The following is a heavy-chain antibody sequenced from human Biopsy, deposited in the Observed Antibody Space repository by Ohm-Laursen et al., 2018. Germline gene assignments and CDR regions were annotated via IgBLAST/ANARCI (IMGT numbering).Heavy chain of an antibody. CDR1: GGSFTGHY. CDR3: ARGSNEYGGLYFPH. Sequence: GTLSLTCTVSGGSFTGHYWSWIRQPPGKGLEWIGHISYTGYISYNASLKSRVTISVDTSRKHFSLRLTSLAAADTAVYYCARGSNEYGGLYFPHWGQGTLVTVSS. V-gene: IGHV4-59*11. J-gene: IGHJ1*01. CDR2: ISYTGYI. D-gene: IGHD4-23*01.